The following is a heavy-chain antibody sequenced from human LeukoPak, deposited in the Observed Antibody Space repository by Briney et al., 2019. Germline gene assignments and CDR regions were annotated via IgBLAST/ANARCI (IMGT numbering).Heavy chain of an antibody. CDR1: GDSISSYY. D-gene: IGHD3-22*01. CDR2: IYNSGGT. V-gene: IGHV4-59*08. CDR3: ARRTAHSDSSGFYPRLDY. J-gene: IGHJ4*02. Sequence: PSETLSLTCTVSGDSISSYYWSWIRQPQGKGLEWIGYIYNSGGTNYNPSLNSRVTISVDTAKNQVSLKLSSVTAADTAVYYCARRTAHSDSSGFYPRLDYWGQGALVTVSS.